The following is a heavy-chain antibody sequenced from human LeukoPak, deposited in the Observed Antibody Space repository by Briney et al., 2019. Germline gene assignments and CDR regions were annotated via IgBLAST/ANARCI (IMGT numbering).Heavy chain of an antibody. CDR1: GFSFSSSA. CDR2: IYYSGSP. CDR3: ARDSGYERYFDL. V-gene: IGHV4-31*02. D-gene: IGHD5-12*01. J-gene: IGHJ4*02. Sequence: LRLSCAASGFSFSSSAMSWVRHPPGNGLEWIGNIYYSGSPHSNRSVKSRVTISVDTSKNHGSLNLTSVTAAVTVVYYCARDSGYERYFDLGGEGSRVTVYS.